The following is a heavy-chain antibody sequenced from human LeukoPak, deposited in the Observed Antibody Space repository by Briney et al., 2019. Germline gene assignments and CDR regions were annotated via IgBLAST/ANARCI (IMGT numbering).Heavy chain of an antibody. J-gene: IGHJ5*02. V-gene: IGHV3-64*01. CDR2: ISSNGGST. D-gene: IGHD3-10*01. CDR3: AREGDLLWFGELWGPNWFDP. Sequence: PGGSLRLSCAASGFTFSSYAMHWVRQAPGKGLEYVSAISSNGGSTYYANSVKGRFTISRDNSKNTLYLQMGSLRSEDTAVYYCAREGDLLWFGELWGPNWFDPWGQGTLVTVSS. CDR1: GFTFSSYA.